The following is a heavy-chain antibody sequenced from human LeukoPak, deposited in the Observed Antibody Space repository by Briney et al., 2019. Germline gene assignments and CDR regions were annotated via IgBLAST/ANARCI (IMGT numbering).Heavy chain of an antibody. CDR1: GYSFTGHY. Sequence: ASVKVSCKASGYSFTGHYMHWVRQAPGQGPEWMGWINPNSGDTNYAQKFQDRVSMTRDTSITTAYMELSSLRSDDTAVYYCAREGFDYWGQGTLVTVSS. CDR3: AREGFDY. J-gene: IGHJ4*02. V-gene: IGHV1-2*02. CDR2: INPNSGDT.